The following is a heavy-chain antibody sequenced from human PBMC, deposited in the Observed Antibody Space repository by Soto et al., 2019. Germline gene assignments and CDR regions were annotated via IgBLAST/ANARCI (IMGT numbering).Heavy chain of an antibody. CDR3: EQVSENTGYLEVPNDY. J-gene: IGHJ4*02. D-gene: IGHD5-18*01. Sequence: GGSLRLSCAASGFPFSSYAMTWIRQAPGKGLEWVSGISGSGGITYYADSVKGRFTISRDNSRNTLYLQMNSLRAEDTALYYCEQVSENTGYLEVPNDYWGQGTLVTVSS. CDR2: ISGSGGIT. V-gene: IGHV3-23*01. CDR1: GFPFSSYA.